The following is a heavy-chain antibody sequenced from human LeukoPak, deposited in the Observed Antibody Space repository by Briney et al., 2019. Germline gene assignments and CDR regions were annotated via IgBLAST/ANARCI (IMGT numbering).Heavy chain of an antibody. CDR1: GDSVSSNSAA. Sequence: SQTLSLTCAISGDSVSSNSAAWNWIRQSPSRGLEWPGRTYYRSKWYSDYAVSVKSRITINPDTSKNQFSLQLSSVTPEDTAVYYCARDPVAGGRVFDYWGQGTLVTVSS. CDR3: ARDPVAGGRVFDY. CDR2: TYYRSKWYS. V-gene: IGHV6-1*01. J-gene: IGHJ4*02. D-gene: IGHD6-19*01.